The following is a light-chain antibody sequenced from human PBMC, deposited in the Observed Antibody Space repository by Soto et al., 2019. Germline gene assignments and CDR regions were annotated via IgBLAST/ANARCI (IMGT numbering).Light chain of an antibody. CDR1: QTISSW. J-gene: IGKJ3*01. CDR3: HKCKSDRYS. Sequence: DIQMTQSPSTLSGSVGDRVTITRRASQTISSWLAWYQQKPGKAPKLLIYKASTLQSGVPSRFRGSGSGTDFTLTITGLQPEDGAPGYCHKCKSDRYSFRPGTKVDSK. CDR2: KAS. V-gene: IGKV1-5*03.